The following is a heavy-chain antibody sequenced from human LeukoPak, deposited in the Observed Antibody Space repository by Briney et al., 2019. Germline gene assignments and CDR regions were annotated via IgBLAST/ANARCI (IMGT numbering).Heavy chain of an antibody. CDR3: ARDSGWKRDFDY. J-gene: IGHJ4*02. CDR2: ISYDGSNK. V-gene: IGHV3-30*04. CDR1: GFTFSSYA. Sequence: PGGFLRLSCAASGFTFSSYAMHWVRQAPGKGLEWVAVISYDGSNKYYADSVKGRFTISRDNSKNTLYLQMNSLRAEDTAVYYCARDSGWKRDFDYWGQGTLVTVSS. D-gene: IGHD3-22*01.